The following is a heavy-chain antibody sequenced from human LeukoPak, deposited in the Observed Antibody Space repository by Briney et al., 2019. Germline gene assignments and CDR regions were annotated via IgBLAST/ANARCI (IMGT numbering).Heavy chain of an antibody. Sequence: RGESLKISCKGSGYSFTNYWIGWVRQMPGKGLEWMGIVYPGDSDTRYSPSFQGQVTISADKSISTAYLQWSSLKASDTAMYYCARSGATETIDAFDIWGQGTMVTVSS. J-gene: IGHJ3*02. CDR3: ARSGATETIDAFDI. CDR2: VYPGDSDT. D-gene: IGHD1-26*01. CDR1: GYSFTNYW. V-gene: IGHV5-51*01.